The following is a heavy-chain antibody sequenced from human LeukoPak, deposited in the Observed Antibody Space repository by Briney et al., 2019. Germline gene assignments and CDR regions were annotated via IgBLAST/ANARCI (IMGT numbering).Heavy chain of an antibody. J-gene: IGHJ3*02. CDR3: ARHRDCSSTSCFTPNDAFDI. V-gene: IGHV5-51*01. CDR2: IYPGDSDT. CDR1: GYSFTSYW. Sequence: GESLKISCKGSGYSFTSYWIGWVRQMPGKGLEWMGIIYPGDSDTRYSPSFQGQVTISADKSISPAYLQWSSLKASDTAMYYCARHRDCSSTSCFTPNDAFDIWGQGTMVTVSS. D-gene: IGHD2-2*02.